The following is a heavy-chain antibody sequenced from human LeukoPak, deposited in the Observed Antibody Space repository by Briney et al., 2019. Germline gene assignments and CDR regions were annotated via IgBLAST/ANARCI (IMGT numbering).Heavy chain of an antibody. CDR3: ASLPRGYCSSTSCSVP. V-gene: IGHV3-33*05. Sequence: GGSLRLSCAASGFTFSSYGMHWVRQAPGKGLEWVAVISYDGSNKYYADSVKGRFTISRDNSKNTLYLQMNSLRAEDTAVYYCASLPRGYCSSTSCSVPWGQGTLVTVSS. D-gene: IGHD2-2*01. J-gene: IGHJ5*02. CDR2: ISYDGSNK. CDR1: GFTFSSYG.